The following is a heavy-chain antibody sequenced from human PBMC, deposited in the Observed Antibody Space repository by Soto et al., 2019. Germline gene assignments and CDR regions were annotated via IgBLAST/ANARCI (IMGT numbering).Heavy chain of an antibody. J-gene: IGHJ4*02. CDR3: ARARRDGYKNVELFDY. D-gene: IGHD5-12*01. V-gene: IGHV4-34*01. Sequence: SETLSLTCAVYGGSFSGYYWSWIRQPPGKGLEWIGEINHSGSTNYNPSLKSRVTISVDTSKNQFSLKLSSVTAADTAVYYCARARRDGYKNVELFDYWGQGTLVTVSS. CDR1: GGSFSGYY. CDR2: INHSGST.